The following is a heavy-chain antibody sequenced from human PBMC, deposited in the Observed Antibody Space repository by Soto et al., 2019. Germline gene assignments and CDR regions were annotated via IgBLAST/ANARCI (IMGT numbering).Heavy chain of an antibody. CDR2: ISSSSSYI. J-gene: IGHJ6*03. CDR1: GFTFSSYS. D-gene: IGHD4-17*01. CDR3: ARVGKDLYGDYAKPFYYYYYMDV. Sequence: GGSLRLSCAASGFTFSSYSMNWVRQAPGKGLEWVSSISSSSSYIYYADSVKGRFTISRDNAKNSLYLQMNSLRAEDTAVYYCARVGKDLYGDYAKPFYYYYYMDVWGKGTTVTVSS. V-gene: IGHV3-21*01.